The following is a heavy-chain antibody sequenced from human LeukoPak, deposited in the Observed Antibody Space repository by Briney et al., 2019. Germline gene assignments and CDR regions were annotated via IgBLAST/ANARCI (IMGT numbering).Heavy chain of an antibody. V-gene: IGHV4-59*08. CDR3: ARQGNGDHDFFDY. CDR1: GGSISTYY. J-gene: IGHJ4*02. D-gene: IGHD4-17*01. Sequence: PSETLSLTCTVSGGSISTYYWSWIRQPPGKGLEWIGYIYYSGSTHYNPSLKSRVTISVDTSKNQFSLKLSSVTAADTAVYYCARQGNGDHDFFDYWGQGTLVTASS. CDR2: IYYSGST.